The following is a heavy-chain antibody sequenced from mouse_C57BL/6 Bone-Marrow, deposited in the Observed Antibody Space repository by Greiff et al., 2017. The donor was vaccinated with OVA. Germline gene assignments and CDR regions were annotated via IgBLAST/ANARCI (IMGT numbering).Heavy chain of an antibody. CDR1: GFTFSDYY. V-gene: IGHV5-12*01. CDR2: ISNGGGST. D-gene: IGHD2-5*01. CDR3: ARHDYYSNYGAMDY. J-gene: IGHJ4*01. Sequence: EVNVVESGGGLVQPGGSLKLSCAASGFTFSDYYMYWVRQTPEKRLEWVAYISNGGGSTYYPDTVKGRFTISRDNAKNTLYLQMSRLKSEDTAMYYCARHDYYSNYGAMDYWGQGTSGTVSS.